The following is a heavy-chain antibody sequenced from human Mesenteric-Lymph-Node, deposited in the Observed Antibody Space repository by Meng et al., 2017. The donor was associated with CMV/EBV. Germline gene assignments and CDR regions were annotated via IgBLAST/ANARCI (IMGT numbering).Heavy chain of an antibody. CDR2: ISDSGGST. Sequence: GGSLRLSCAASGFTFSFYSMSWVRQAPGKGLEWVLGISDSGGSTYYADSVKGRFTISRDNSKNTLYLQMNSLRAEDTAVYYCAIPYSSFYNFWSGYPLDSWGQGTLVTVSS. D-gene: IGHD3-3*01. CDR3: AIPYSSFYNFWSGYPLDS. V-gene: IGHV3-23*01. CDR1: GFTFSFYS. J-gene: IGHJ4*02.